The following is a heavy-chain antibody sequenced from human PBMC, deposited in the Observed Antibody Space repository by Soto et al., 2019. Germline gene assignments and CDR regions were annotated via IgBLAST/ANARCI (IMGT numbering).Heavy chain of an antibody. J-gene: IGHJ4*02. CDR2: ISYDGSNK. D-gene: IGHD7-27*01. V-gene: IGHV3-30*18. CDR1: GFTFSSYG. Sequence: QVQLVESGGGVVQPGRSLRLSCAASGFTFSSYGMHWVRQAPGKGLEWVAVISYDGSNKYYADSVKGRFTISRDNSKNTLYLQMNSLRAEDTAVYYCAKVYWGYGVIYGHIDYWGQGTLVTVSS. CDR3: AKVYWGYGVIYGHIDY.